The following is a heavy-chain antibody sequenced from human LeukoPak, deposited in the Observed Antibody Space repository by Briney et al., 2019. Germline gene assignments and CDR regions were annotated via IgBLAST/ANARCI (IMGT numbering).Heavy chain of an antibody. Sequence: SETLSLTCAVYGGSFSGYYWSWIRQPPGKGLEWIGEINHSRSTNYNPSLKSRVTISVDTSKKQFSLKLSSVTAADTAFYYCARYIVSYPHDAFDIWGQGTMVTVSS. V-gene: IGHV4-34*01. D-gene: IGHD1-26*01. CDR2: INHSRST. J-gene: IGHJ3*02. CDR3: ARYIVSYPHDAFDI. CDR1: GGSFSGYY.